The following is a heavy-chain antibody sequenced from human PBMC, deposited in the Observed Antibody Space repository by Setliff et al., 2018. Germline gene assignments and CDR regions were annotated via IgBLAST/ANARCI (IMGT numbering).Heavy chain of an antibody. CDR1: GYGFTSYG. J-gene: IGHJ4*02. CDR2: ISPYNGDT. V-gene: IGHV1-18*01. CDR3: ARDTYNPNWYGDRSFED. D-gene: IGHD1-1*01. Sequence: GASVKVSCKASGYGFTSYGISWVRQAPGQGLEWMGWISPYNGDTSYTQKLQDRVTMTTDISTSTAFMELRSLTSDDTAIYYCARDTYNPNWYGDRSFEDWGQGTLVTVS.